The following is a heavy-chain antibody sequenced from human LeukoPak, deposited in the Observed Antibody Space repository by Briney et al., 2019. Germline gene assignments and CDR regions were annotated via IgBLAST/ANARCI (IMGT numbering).Heavy chain of an antibody. CDR1: GYSFTTYW. CDR2: IYPDDSDT. D-gene: IGHD3-22*01. CDR3: ARLDFRRIHYYDSSGWGY. Sequence: GESLRISCKGSGYSFTTYWIGWVRQMPGKGLEWMGFIYPDDSDTTYSPSFQGQVTISADKSLSTAYLQWSSLRASDTAMYYCARLDFRRIHYYDSSGWGYWGPGTLVTVSS. J-gene: IGHJ4*02. V-gene: IGHV5-51*01.